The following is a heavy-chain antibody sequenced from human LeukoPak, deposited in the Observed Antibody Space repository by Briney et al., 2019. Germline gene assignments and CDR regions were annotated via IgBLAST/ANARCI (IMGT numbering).Heavy chain of an antibody. CDR3: AKRLGTAGFDY. V-gene: IGHV3-23*01. Sequence: GGSLRLSCAASRFTFSTYAMGWVRQAPGKGLEWVSVIGSGGSTYSADSVTGRFTISRDNSKNTQYLQMNSLRAEDTAVYYCAKRLGTAGFDYWGQGTLVTVSS. J-gene: IGHJ4*02. CDR2: IGSGGST. D-gene: IGHD1/OR15-1a*01. CDR1: RFTFSTYA.